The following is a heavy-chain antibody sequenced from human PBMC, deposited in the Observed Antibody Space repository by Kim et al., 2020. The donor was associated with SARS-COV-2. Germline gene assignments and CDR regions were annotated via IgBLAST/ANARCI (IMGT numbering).Heavy chain of an antibody. CDR1: GFTFSGYA. J-gene: IGHJ4*02. CDR3: AQETYGEYEAFEY. Sequence: GGSLRLSCAASGFTFSGYAMSWVRQAPGKGLDWVSAILEGGDVTYYADSVKGRFTISRDNSKNTLYLQMDTLRAEDTAVYYCAQETYGEYEAFEYWGRGTLVTVSS. V-gene: IGHV3-23*01. D-gene: IGHD4-17*01. CDR2: ILEGGDVT.